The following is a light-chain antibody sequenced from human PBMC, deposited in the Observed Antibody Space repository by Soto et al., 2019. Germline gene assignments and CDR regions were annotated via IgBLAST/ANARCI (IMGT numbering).Light chain of an antibody. J-gene: IGKJ1*01. CDR3: QQYGSSRT. V-gene: IGKV3-20*01. Sequence: EIVLTQSPGTLSLSPGERATLSCRASQSVSSNYIAWYQQKPGQAPRLLIYGGSNRATGIPDRFSGSGSGTDFTLTISRLEPEDFAVYYCQQYGSSRTLGQGTKVDTK. CDR1: QSVSSNY. CDR2: GGS.